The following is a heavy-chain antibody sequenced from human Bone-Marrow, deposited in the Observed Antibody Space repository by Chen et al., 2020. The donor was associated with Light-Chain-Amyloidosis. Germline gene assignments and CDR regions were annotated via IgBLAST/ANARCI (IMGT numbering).Heavy chain of an antibody. CDR2: IIPSFGTT. Sequence: QVQLVQSGAEVKKPGSSVKVSCKASGTTFNNYAFDWVRQAPGQGLEWMGKIIPSFGTTNYAQKLQGRVTITADESTTTIHMELTSLKSEDAAVYYCARARRKSDWELRYFLDVWGNGTTVTVSS. CDR3: ARARRKSDWELRYFLDV. D-gene: IGHD3-10*01. J-gene: IGHJ6*03. V-gene: IGHV1-69*13. CDR1: GTTFNNYA.